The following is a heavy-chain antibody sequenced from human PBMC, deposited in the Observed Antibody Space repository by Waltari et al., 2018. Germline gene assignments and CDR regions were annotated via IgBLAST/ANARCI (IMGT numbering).Heavy chain of an antibody. CDR2: IYYSGST. D-gene: IGHD2-21*02. Sequence: QVQLQESGPGLVKPSETLSLTCTVSGGSISSYYWSWIRQPPGKGLEWIGYIYYSGSTNDNPSLKGRVTISVDTSKNQFSLKLSSVTAADTAVYYCASGGGAYCGGDCYPSDYWGQGTLVTVSS. J-gene: IGHJ4*02. CDR3: ASGGGAYCGGDCYPSDY. V-gene: IGHV4-59*01. CDR1: GGSISSYY.